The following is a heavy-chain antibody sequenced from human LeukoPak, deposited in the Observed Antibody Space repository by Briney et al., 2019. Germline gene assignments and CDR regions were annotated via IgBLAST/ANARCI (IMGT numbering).Heavy chain of an antibody. Sequence: SETLSLTCTVSGGSISSSSYYWGWIRQPPGKGLEWIGSIYYSGSTYYNPSLKSRVTISVDTSKNQFSLKLSSVTAADTAVYYCARGSSGWYSHDAFDIWGQGTMVTVSS. CDR2: IYYSGST. CDR3: ARGSSGWYSHDAFDI. CDR1: GGSISSSSYY. J-gene: IGHJ3*02. V-gene: IGHV4-39*01. D-gene: IGHD6-19*01.